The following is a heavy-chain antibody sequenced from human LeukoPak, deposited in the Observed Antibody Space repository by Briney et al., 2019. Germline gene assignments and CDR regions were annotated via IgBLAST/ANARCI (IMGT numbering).Heavy chain of an antibody. D-gene: IGHD4-17*01. J-gene: IGHJ4*02. CDR3: ARADYGDDYYFDY. CDR2: IYYSEDT. V-gene: IGHV4-59*01. CDR1: GGSIRSYY. Sequence: SETLSLTCTVSGGSIRSYYWSWLRQPPGKGLAWIGYIYYSEDTNYNPSLKSRVTISVATSKNQFSLKLSSVTAADTAVYYCARADYGDDYYFDYWGQATLVTVSS.